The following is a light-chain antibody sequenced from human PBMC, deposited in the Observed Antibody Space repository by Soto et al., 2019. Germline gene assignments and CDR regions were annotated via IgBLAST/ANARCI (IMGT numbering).Light chain of an antibody. V-gene: IGLV2-14*01. CDR1: SSDVGGYNY. J-gene: IGLJ1*01. Sequence: QSVLTHRASVSGSTGQSITISCTGTSSDVGGYNYVSWYQQQPGKAPKFMIYDVTNRPSGVSNRFSGSKSGNTASLTISGLQAEDEADYYCCSYTTSNTRQIVFGTGTRSPS. CDR2: DVT. CDR3: CSYTTSNTRQIV.